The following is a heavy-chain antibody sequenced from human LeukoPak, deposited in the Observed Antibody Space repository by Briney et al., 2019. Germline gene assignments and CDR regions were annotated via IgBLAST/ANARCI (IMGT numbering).Heavy chain of an antibody. V-gene: IGHV3-23*01. D-gene: IGHD3-22*01. CDR1: GFTFSSYA. Sequence: GGSLRLSCAASGFTFSSYAMSWVRQAPGKGREWVSAISGSGGSTYYADSVKGRFTISRDNAKNSLYLQMNSLRAEDTAVYYCARADMYYYDSSGYWGDYFDYWGQGTLVTVSS. CDR3: ARADMYYYDSSGYWGDYFDY. J-gene: IGHJ4*02. CDR2: ISGSGGST.